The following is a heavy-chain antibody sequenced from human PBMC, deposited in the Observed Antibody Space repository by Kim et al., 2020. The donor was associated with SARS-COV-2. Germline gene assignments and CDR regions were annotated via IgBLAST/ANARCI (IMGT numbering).Heavy chain of an antibody. D-gene: IGHD3-3*01. V-gene: IGHV3-23*01. CDR1: GFTFSNYA. CDR2: ICCSGGST. Sequence: GGSLRLSCAASGFTFSNYAMNWVRQAPGKGLEWVSAICCSGGSTYYADSVKGRFTISRDNSKNTLYLQMNSLRAEDTAVYYCAKDLSALYICRIESGMDVWGQGTTVTVSS. J-gene: IGHJ6*02. CDR3: AKDLSALYICRIESGMDV.